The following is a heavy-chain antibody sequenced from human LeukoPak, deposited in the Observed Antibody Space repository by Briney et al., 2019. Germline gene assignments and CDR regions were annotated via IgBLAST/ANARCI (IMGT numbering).Heavy chain of an antibody. CDR3: ARTMVRGENDY. Sequence: GESLKISCKGFGYSFTKSWIGWVRQAPGQGLEWMGRINPNSGGTNYAQKFQGRVTMTRDTSISTAYMELSRLRSDDTAVYYCARTMVRGENDYWGQGTLVTVSS. CDR1: GYSFTKSW. V-gene: IGHV1-2*06. D-gene: IGHD3-10*01. J-gene: IGHJ4*02. CDR2: INPNSGGT.